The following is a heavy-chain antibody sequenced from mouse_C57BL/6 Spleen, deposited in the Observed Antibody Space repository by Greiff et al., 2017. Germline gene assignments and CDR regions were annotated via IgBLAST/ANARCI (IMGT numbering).Heavy chain of an antibody. CDR1: GYTFTDYY. V-gene: IGHV1-26*01. D-gene: IGHD2-4*01. Sequence: EVQLQQSGPELVKPGASVKISCKASGYTFTDYYMNWVKQSHGKSLEWSGDINPNNGGTSYNQKFKGKATLTVDKSSSTAYMELRSLTSEDSAVYYCARKDYDYAWFAYWGQGTLVTVSA. J-gene: IGHJ3*01. CDR3: ARKDYDYAWFAY. CDR2: INPNNGGT.